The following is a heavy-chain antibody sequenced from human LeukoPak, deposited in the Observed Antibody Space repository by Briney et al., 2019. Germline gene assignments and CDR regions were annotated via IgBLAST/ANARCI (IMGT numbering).Heavy chain of an antibody. CDR1: VFTFSSYW. V-gene: IGHV3-74*01. Sequence: PGGSLRFSCAASVFTFSSYWMHWVRQAPGKGLVWVSRINSDGSSTSYADSVKGRFTISRDNAKNTLYLQMNSLRAEDTSVYYCARDRNTGSSYENLFEYWGQGSLVTVSS. D-gene: IGHD1-26*01. CDR2: INSDGSST. CDR3: ARDRNTGSSYENLFEY. J-gene: IGHJ4*02.